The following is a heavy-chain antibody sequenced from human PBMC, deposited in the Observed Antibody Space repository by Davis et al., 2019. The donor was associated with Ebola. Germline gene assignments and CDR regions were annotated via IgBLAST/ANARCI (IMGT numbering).Heavy chain of an antibody. J-gene: IGHJ6*02. CDR3: AKEGVGATGREVDV. CDR1: GFRFKDYG. D-gene: IGHD1-26*01. CDR2: VIGSGTDT. Sequence: GESLKISCAASGFRFKDYGMSWVRQAPGEGLEWVSGVIGSGTDTYYAESVKGRFSISRDNSKNTLYLQMNSLRAEDTAVYYCAKEGVGATGREVDVWGQGTTVTVSS. V-gene: IGHV3-23*01.